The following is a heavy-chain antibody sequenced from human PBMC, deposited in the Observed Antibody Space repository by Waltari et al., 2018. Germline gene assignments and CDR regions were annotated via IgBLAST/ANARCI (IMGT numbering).Heavy chain of an antibody. D-gene: IGHD3-16*01. V-gene: IGHV1-69-2*01. J-gene: IGHJ4*02. CDR1: GYTFTDYY. Sequence: EVQLVQSGAEVKKPGATVKISCKASGYTFTDYYMHWVQQAPGKGLEWMGRVDPEDGETIYAEKFQGRVTITADTSTDTAYMELSSLRSEDTAVYYCAKGGSYDYIWGSYNFDYWGQGTLVTVSS. CDR3: AKGGSYDYIWGSYNFDY. CDR2: VDPEDGET.